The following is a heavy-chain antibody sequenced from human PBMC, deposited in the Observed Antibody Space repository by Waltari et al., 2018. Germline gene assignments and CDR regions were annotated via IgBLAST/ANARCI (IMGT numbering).Heavy chain of an antibody. Sequence: QVQLQESGPSLLTPSATLSLICTVSGGSIGGFYWSWVRQPPGKGLDWIGYIYYTGSTNFNPSLKSRVTMSVDTSKNQFSLKLSSVTAADTAFYYCARGGGGDWEWFDPWGQGTLVTVSS. J-gene: IGHJ5*02. CDR2: IYYTGST. D-gene: IGHD2-21*02. CDR1: GGSIGGFY. V-gene: IGHV4-59*01. CDR3: ARGGGGDWEWFDP.